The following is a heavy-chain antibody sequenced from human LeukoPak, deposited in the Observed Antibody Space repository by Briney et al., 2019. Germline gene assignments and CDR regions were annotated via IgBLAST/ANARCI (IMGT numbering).Heavy chain of an antibody. Sequence: SETLSLTCTVSGGSISSSSYYWSWIRQPPGKGLEWIGEINHSGSTNYNPSLKSRVTISVDTSKNQFSLKLSSVTTADTAVYYCARRGNCSSTSCYTGRRAYFDYWGQGTLITVSS. D-gene: IGHD2-2*02. CDR2: INHSGST. CDR1: GGSISSSSYY. J-gene: IGHJ4*02. V-gene: IGHV4-39*07. CDR3: ARRGNCSSTSCYTGRRAYFDY.